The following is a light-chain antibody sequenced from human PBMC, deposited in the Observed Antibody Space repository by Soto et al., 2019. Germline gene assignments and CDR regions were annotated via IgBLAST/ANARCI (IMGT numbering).Light chain of an antibody. V-gene: IGKV3-11*01. CDR2: DAS. Sequence: IVMTQSPGTLSVSPVERATLSFRASQNIRSNLAWYQQKPGQAPRLLIYDASNRATGIPARFSGSGSGTDFTLTISSLEPEDFAVYYCQQRSNWPLTFGPGTKVDIK. CDR1: QNIRSN. J-gene: IGKJ3*01. CDR3: QQRSNWPLT.